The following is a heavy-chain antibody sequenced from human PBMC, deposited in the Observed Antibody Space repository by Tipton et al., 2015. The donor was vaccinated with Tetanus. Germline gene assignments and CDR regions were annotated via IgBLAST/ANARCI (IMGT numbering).Heavy chain of an antibody. V-gene: IGHV3-30*02. CDR3: AKEFQRARIRFFDS. Sequence: PLRLSCAASGFTFRESAMHWVRQAPGKGLEWVAFIWYDGSNKYYVDSVKGRFTVSRDNSKNTLYLQMNSLRPEDTAVYYCAKEFQRARIRFFDSWGQGTQVTASS. D-gene: IGHD2-15*01. CDR1: GFTFRESA. J-gene: IGHJ4*02. CDR2: IWYDGSNK.